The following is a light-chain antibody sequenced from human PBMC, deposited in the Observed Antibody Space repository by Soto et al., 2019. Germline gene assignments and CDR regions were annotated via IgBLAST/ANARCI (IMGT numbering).Light chain of an antibody. J-gene: IGKJ1*01. CDR3: QQYSKWQN. CDR1: QDVSSS. Sequence: EIVMTQSPDTLSVSPGERATLACRASQDVSSSLAWYQQKPGQAPRLLIHGASTRATGIPARFSGSGSGTEFTLSISSLQSEDFAVYYCQQYSKWQNFGQGTK. V-gene: IGKV3-15*01. CDR2: GAS.